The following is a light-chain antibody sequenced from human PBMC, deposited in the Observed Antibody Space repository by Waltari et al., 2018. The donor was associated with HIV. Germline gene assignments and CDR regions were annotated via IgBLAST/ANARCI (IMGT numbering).Light chain of an antibody. CDR2: GAS. CDR1: QSVSSK. V-gene: IGKV3D-15*01. CDR3: QQYYKWPLT. Sequence: VMLQSPARLSLAPGDRAPLSCRASQSVSSKLAWYQQKPGQAPRLLIYGASTRSTGIPGRFSGSESGTEFILTISSLQSEDCAVYYCQQYYKWPLTFGQGTRLEIK. J-gene: IGKJ5*01.